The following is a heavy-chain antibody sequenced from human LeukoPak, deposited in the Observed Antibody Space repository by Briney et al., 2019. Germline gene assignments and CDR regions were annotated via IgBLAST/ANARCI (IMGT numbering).Heavy chain of an antibody. Sequence: SETLSLTCTVSGSISGYYWSWIRPPPGKGLEWIGYIYTSGSTNYNPSLESRVTISVDTSKNQFSLDLSSVTAADTAVYYCARQKCTSASCLTKNAFDIWGQGTMVTVSS. CDR3: ARQKCTSASCLTKNAFDI. D-gene: IGHD2-2*01. J-gene: IGHJ3*02. CDR1: GSISGYY. CDR2: IYTSGST. V-gene: IGHV4-4*09.